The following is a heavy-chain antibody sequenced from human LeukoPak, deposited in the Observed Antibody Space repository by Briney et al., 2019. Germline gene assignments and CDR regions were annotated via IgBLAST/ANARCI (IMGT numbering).Heavy chain of an antibody. V-gene: IGHV3-48*02. CDR1: GFTFSDYS. J-gene: IGHJ4*02. Sequence: GGSLRLSCATSGFTFSDYSMNWVRQAPGKGLEWVSYIDGSGDTIYYADSVKGRFTISRDNAKNSLDLQMNSLRDEDTAVYYCSRRFDCWGQGTLVTVSS. CDR3: SRRFDC. CDR2: IDGSGDTI.